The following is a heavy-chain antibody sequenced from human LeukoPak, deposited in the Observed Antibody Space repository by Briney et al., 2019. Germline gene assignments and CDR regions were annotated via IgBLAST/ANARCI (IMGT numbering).Heavy chain of an antibody. D-gene: IGHD5-18*01. V-gene: IGHV4-39*07. CDR3: ARGGYSYGLGAYYYYYMDV. J-gene: IGHJ6*03. CDR1: GGSISSSSYY. Sequence: SETLSLTCTVSGGSISSSSYYWGWIRQPPGKGLEWIGSIYYSGSTYYNPSLKSRVTISVDTSKNQFSLKLSSVTAADTAVYYCARGGYSYGLGAYYYYYMDVWGKGTTVTVSS. CDR2: IYYSGST.